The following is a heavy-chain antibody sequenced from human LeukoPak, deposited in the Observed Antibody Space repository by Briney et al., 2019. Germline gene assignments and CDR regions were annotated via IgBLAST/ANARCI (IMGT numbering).Heavy chain of an antibody. CDR1: GGSISGYF. D-gene: IGHD6-19*01. CDR2: ISSSGST. CDR3: ARDWAGNFDS. V-gene: IGHV4-59*12. J-gene: IGHJ4*02. Sequence: QVQLQESGPRLVKPSETLSLTCTVSGGSISGYFWSWIRQPPGKGLEWIGFISSSGSTNYNSSLKSRVTMSVDTSKNQFSLNLRSVTAADTAVYYCARDWAGNFDSWGQGTLVTVSS.